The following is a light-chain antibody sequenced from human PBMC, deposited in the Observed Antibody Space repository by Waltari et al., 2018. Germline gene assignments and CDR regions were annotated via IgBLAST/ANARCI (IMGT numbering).Light chain of an antibody. CDR2: GAS. Sequence: EIVLTQSPATLSLSPGDRATLSCRASQRVSRTLAWYQQKPGQAPSLLIYGASIRATGIPDRFSGSGSGTDFSLTIGRLEPEDFAVYYCQHYVTLPVSFGQGTKVEIK. CDR1: QRVSRT. J-gene: IGKJ1*01. CDR3: QHYVTLPVS. V-gene: IGKV3-20*01.